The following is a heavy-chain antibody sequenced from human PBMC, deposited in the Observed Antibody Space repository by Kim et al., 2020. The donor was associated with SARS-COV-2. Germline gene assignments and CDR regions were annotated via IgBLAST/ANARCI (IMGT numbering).Heavy chain of an antibody. Sequence: KFQGRVSMTRDTSTSTVYMELSSLRSEDTAVYYCARARATGVYYYYGMDVWGQGTTVTVSS. V-gene: IGHV1-46*01. D-gene: IGHD4-4*01. CDR3: ARARATGVYYYYGMDV. J-gene: IGHJ6*02.